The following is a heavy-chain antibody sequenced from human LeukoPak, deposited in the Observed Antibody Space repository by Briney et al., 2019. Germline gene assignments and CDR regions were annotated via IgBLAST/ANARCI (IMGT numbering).Heavy chain of an antibody. D-gene: IGHD3-16*01. CDR2: ISYDGSNK. Sequence: PGGSLRLSCAASGFTFSSYAMHWVRQAPGKGLEWVAVISYDGSNKYYADSVKGRFTISRDNSKNTLYLQMNSLRAEDTAVYYCAKDLPRLGGTGGVFDYWGQGTLVTVSS. V-gene: IGHV3-30-3*01. CDR1: GFTFSSYA. CDR3: AKDLPRLGGTGGVFDY. J-gene: IGHJ4*02.